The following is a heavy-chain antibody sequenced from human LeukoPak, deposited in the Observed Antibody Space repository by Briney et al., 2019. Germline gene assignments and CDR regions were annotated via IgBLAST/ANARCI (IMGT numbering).Heavy chain of an antibody. V-gene: IGHV3-23*01. CDR1: GFTFSSYA. CDR2: ISGSGGST. J-gene: IGHJ1*01. CDR3: AREASGSYFHH. D-gene: IGHD1-26*01. Sequence: GGSLRLSCAASGFTFSSYAMSWVRQAPGKGLEWVSAISGSGGSTYYADSVKGRFTISRDNSKSTVYLQMNRLRAEDTAVYYCAREASGSYFHHWGQGTLVTVSS.